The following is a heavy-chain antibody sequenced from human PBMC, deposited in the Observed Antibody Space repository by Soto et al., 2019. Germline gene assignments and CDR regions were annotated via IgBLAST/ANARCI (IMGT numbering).Heavy chain of an antibody. CDR2: IWYDGSNK. CDR1: GFTFSSYG. Sequence: QVQLVESGGGVVQPGRSLRLSCVGSGFTFSSYGIHWVRQAPGKGLEWVAVIWYDGSNKEYADSVKGRFTISRDNSKSTLYLQMNSLRAEDTAVYYCARDRQGGWSNDAFEIWGQGTMVTVSS. CDR3: ARDRQGGWSNDAFEI. J-gene: IGHJ3*02. V-gene: IGHV3-33*01. D-gene: IGHD6-19*01.